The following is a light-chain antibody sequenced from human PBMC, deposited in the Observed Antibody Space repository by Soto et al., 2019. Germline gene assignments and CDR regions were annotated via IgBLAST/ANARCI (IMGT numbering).Light chain of an antibody. Sequence: EIVLTQSPATLSLSPGERATLSCRASQSVSSYLAWYQQKPGQAPRLLIYDASNRATGIPARLSGSGSGTDFTLTISGLEPADVAVYYCLQRSNWPATFGPGTTRELK. CDR1: QSVSSY. CDR2: DAS. CDR3: LQRSNWPAT. J-gene: IGKJ2*01. V-gene: IGKV3-11*01.